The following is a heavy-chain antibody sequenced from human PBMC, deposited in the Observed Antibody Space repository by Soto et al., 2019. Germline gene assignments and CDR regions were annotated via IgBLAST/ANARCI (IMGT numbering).Heavy chain of an antibody. J-gene: IGHJ4*02. CDR1: GFTFSSYG. CDR2: IWYDGSNK. V-gene: IGHV3-33*01. D-gene: IGHD2-15*01. Sequence: LSCAASGFTFSSYGMYWVRQAPGTGLVWVAVIWYDGSNKYYADSVKGRFPISRDNSKNTLYLQMNSLRAEHTAVYYCAREGCSGGSCYPIGEWGQGTLVTVSS. CDR3: AREGCSGGSCYPIGE.